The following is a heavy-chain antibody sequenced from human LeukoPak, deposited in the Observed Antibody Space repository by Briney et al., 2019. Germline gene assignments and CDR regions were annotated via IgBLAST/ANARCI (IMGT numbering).Heavy chain of an antibody. D-gene: IGHD5-18*01. CDR3: ARGRGYSYVLDY. Sequence: PSETLSLTCAVYVGSFSGYYWSWIRQPPGKGLEWIGEINHSGSTNYNPSLKSRVTISVDTSKNQFSLKLSSVTAADTAVYYCARGRGYSYVLDYWGQGTLVTVSS. CDR2: INHSGST. V-gene: IGHV4-34*01. J-gene: IGHJ4*02. CDR1: VGSFSGYY.